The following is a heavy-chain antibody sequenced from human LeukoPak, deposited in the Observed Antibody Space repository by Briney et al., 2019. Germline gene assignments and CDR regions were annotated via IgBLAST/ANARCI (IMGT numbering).Heavy chain of an antibody. CDR3: ARVRHDPLEYGYYMDV. D-gene: IGHD3-3*01. Sequence: SETLSLTCSVRGRSFCGFYWSCTPHTPGKALEGIGELNYTANTKHNPSLTGYGPSLRSRVTISVDSSKNQLSLKLSSVTAADTGVYYCARVRHDPLEYGYYMDVWGKGTTVTVSS. V-gene: IGHV4-34*01. CDR1: GRSFCGFY. CDR2: LNYTANT. J-gene: IGHJ6*03.